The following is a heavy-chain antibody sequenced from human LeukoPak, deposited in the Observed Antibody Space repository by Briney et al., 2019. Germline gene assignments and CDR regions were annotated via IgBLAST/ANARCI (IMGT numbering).Heavy chain of an antibody. CDR3: ARDSSSWYGGSSYYFDY. D-gene: IGHD6-13*01. CDR1: VGSISSYY. J-gene: IGHJ4*02. CDR2: IYYSGST. Sequence: SETLSLTCTVSVGSISSYYWSWIRQPPGKGLEWIGYIYYSGSTNYNPSLKSRVTISVDTSKNQLSLKLSSVTAADTAVYYCARDSSSWYGGSSYYFDYWGQGTLVTVSS. V-gene: IGHV4-59*01.